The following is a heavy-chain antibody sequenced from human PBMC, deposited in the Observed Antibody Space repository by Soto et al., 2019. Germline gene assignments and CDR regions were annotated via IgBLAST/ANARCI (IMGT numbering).Heavy chain of an antibody. J-gene: IGHJ5*02. CDR2: IYYSGST. D-gene: IGHD6-13*01. CDR3: ASQRIAATFLSWFAP. V-gene: IGHV4-39*01. Sequence: PSETLSLTCTVSGGSISSSSYYWGWIRQPPGKGLEWIGSIYYSGSTYYNSSLKSRVTISVDTSKNQFSLKLSSVTAADTAVYYCASQRIAATFLSWFAPWGQGTLVTVSS. CDR1: GGSISSSSYY.